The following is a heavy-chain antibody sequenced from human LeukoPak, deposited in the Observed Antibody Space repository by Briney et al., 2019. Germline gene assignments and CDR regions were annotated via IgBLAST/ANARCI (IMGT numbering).Heavy chain of an antibody. J-gene: IGHJ4*02. D-gene: IGHD5-18*01. CDR1: GFTFSDYY. CDR2: ISSSGSTI. CDR3: ARRLGGYSYGYYFDY. V-gene: IGHV3-11*01. Sequence: GGSLRLSGAASGFTFSDYYMSWIPQAPGKGLKGVSYISSSGSTIYYADSVKGRFTISRDNAKNSLYLQMNSLRAEDTAVYYCARRLGGYSYGYYFDYWGQGTLVTVSS.